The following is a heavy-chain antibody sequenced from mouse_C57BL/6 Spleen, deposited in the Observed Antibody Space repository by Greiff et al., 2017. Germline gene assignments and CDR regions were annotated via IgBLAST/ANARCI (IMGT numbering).Heavy chain of an antibody. D-gene: IGHD2-1*01. J-gene: IGHJ4*01. CDR3: KIYYGNRYYAMDY. CDR1: GYTFTDYE. Sequence: QVQLKQSGAELVRPGASVTLSCKASGYTFTDYEMHWVKQTPVHGLEWIGAIDPATGGTAYNQKFKGKAILTADKSSSTAYMELRSLTSEDSAVYYGKIYYGNRYYAMDYWGQGTSVTVSS. V-gene: IGHV1-15*01. CDR2: IDPATGGT.